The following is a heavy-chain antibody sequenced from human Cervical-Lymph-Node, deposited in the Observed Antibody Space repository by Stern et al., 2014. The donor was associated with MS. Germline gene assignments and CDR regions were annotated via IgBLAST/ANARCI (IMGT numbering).Heavy chain of an antibody. J-gene: IGHJ4*02. CDR1: GDSISSYTHH. CDR3: AKHACTGAACPFDL. CDR2: VYSCGAT. Sequence: QLQLQESGPGLVKPSETLSLTCAVSGDSISSYTHHWAWIRQPPGKGLEWIGSVYSCGATYYNPSLKSPVTISVDTSKNHFSVGLNSVTAADTAVYYCAKHACTGAACPFDLWGQGTLVTVSS. D-gene: IGHD2-8*02. V-gene: IGHV4-39*01.